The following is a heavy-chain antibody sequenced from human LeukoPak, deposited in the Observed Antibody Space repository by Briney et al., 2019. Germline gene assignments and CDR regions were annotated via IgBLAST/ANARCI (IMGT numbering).Heavy chain of an antibody. Sequence: PSETLSLTCTVSGGSISSYYWSWIRQPAGKGLEWIGRIYTSGSTNYNPSLKSRVTMSVDTSKNQFSLKLSSVTAADTAVYYCARTGRYYEFWSGYQGYYYYYMDVWGKGTTVTVSS. J-gene: IGHJ6*03. CDR1: GGSISSYY. V-gene: IGHV4-4*07. D-gene: IGHD3-3*01. CDR3: ARTGRYYEFWSGYQGYYYYYMDV. CDR2: IYTSGST.